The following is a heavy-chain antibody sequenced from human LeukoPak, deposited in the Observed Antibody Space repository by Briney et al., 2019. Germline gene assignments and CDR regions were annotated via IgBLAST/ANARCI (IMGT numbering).Heavy chain of an antibody. Sequence: ASVKVSFKASGYTFTGYYMHWVRQAPGQGLEWMGWINPNSGGTNYAQKFQGWVTMTRDTSISTAYMELSRLRSDDTAVYYCATSSSSSWFYFDYWGQGTLVTVSS. V-gene: IGHV1-2*04. J-gene: IGHJ4*02. CDR2: INPNSGGT. CDR3: ATSSSSSWFYFDY. D-gene: IGHD6-13*01. CDR1: GYTFTGYY.